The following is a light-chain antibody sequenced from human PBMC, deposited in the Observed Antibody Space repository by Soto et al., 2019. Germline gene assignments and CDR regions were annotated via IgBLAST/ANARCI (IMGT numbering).Light chain of an antibody. V-gene: IGKV1-9*01. CDR1: QGISSY. CDR3: QQLNSYPPG. Sequence: IQLTQSPSFLSASVGDRVTITCRASQGISSYLAWYQQKPGRAPKLLIYAASTLQSGVPSRFSGSGSGTEFTLTISSLQPEDFATYYCQQLNSYPPGFGQGTKVEIK. CDR2: AAS. J-gene: IGKJ1*01.